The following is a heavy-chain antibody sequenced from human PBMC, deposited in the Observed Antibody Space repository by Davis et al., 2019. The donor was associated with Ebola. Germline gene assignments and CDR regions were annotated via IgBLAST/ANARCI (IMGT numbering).Heavy chain of an antibody. CDR1: SGSFSGYY. J-gene: IGHJ6*02. Sequence: MPSETLSLTCAVYSGSFSGYYWTWIRQPPGKGLEWMGEINHSGSTNYNPSLKSRVTISADRSKNQFSLKLSSVTAADTAVYHCARVTFYTTYRPGDYYYAMDVWGQGTTVTVSS. CDR2: INHSGST. D-gene: IGHD4-11*01. CDR3: ARVTFYTTYRPGDYYYAMDV. V-gene: IGHV4-34*01.